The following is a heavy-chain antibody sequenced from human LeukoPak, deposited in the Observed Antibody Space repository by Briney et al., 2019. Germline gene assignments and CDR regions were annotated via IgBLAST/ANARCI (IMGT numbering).Heavy chain of an antibody. CDR1: GFTFSIYW. J-gene: IGHJ4*02. Sequence: PGGSLRLSCAASGFTFSIYWVSWVRQAPGKGLERVANIKQDGSEKYYVDSVKGRFTISRDNAKNSLYLQMNSLRAEDTAVYYCARIKSSGCYEYWGQGTLVTVSS. V-gene: IGHV3-7*01. CDR3: ARIKSSGCYEY. CDR2: IKQDGSEK. D-gene: IGHD6-19*01.